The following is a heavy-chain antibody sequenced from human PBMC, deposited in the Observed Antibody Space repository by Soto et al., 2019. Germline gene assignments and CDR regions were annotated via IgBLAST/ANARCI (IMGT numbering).Heavy chain of an antibody. D-gene: IGHD6-13*01. CDR1: GFTVSSNY. CDR3: ARAPYSSSWYTFDP. V-gene: IGHV3-66*01. J-gene: IGHJ5*02. CDR2: VHSGGNT. Sequence: GGSLRLSCAASGFTVSSNYMSWVRQAPGNGLEWVSVVHSGGNTYYADSVKGRFTISRDISKNTLYLQMNSLRAEDTAVYYCARAPYSSSWYTFDPWGQGTLVTVSS.